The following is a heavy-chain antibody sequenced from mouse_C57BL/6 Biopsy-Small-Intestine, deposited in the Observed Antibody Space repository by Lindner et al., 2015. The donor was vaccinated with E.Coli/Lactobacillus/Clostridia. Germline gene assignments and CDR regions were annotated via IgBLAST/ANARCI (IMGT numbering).Heavy chain of an antibody. CDR2: IDPNNGGT. CDR1: GHIFTDYY. CDR3: AREAIRKYSGYDH. V-gene: IGHV1-19*01. Sequence: SVKVSCKTSGHIFTDYYIHWVRQAPGQGLEWMGRIDPNNGGTRYAQEFQGRVTLTGDTSITTAYMELSSLTSDDTAVYYCAREAIRKYSGYDHWGQGTLLTVSS. J-gene: IGHJ2*01. D-gene: IGHD1-1*01.